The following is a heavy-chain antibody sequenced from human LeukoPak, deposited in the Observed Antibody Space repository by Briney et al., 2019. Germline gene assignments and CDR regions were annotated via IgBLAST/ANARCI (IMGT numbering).Heavy chain of an antibody. D-gene: IGHD2-2*01. CDR3: AKVKVPAAIYSRVRLDY. J-gene: IGHJ4*02. V-gene: IGHV3-23*01. CDR2: ISGSGGST. CDR1: GFTFSSYA. Sequence: GGSLRLSCAASGFTFSSYAMSWVRQAPGKGLEWVSAISGSGGSTYYADSVKGRFTISRDNSKNTLYLQMNSLRADDTAVYYCAKVKVPAAIYSRVRLDYWGQGTLVTVSS.